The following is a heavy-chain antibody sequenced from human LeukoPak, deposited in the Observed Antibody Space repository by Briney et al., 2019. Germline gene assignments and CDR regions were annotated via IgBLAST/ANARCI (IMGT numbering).Heavy chain of an antibody. V-gene: IGHV3-53*01. Sequence: GGSLRLSCAASGFTVSSNYMSWVRQAPGKGLEWVSIIYSGGGTYYADSVKGRFTISRDNSKNTLYLQMNSLRAEDTAVYYCAKGVYPLRGSRYYYDSSGYYAALDYWGQGTLVTVSS. J-gene: IGHJ4*02. CDR3: AKGVYPLRGSRYYYDSSGYYAALDY. D-gene: IGHD3-22*01. CDR2: IYSGGGT. CDR1: GFTVSSNY.